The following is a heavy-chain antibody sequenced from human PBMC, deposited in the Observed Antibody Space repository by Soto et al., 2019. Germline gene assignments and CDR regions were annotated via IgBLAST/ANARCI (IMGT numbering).Heavy chain of an antibody. V-gene: IGHV3-30*18. CDR3: AKYLAVAAGWFDP. D-gene: IGHD6-19*01. CDR1: GFTFNTYG. J-gene: IGHJ5*02. CDR2: ISYDGSNE. Sequence: GGSLRLSCAASGFTFNTYGMHWVRQAPGKGLEWVAFISYDGSNEYYADSVKGRFTISRDNSKNTVFLQMNSLRGEDTAVYYCAKYLAVAAGWFDPWGQGALVTVSS.